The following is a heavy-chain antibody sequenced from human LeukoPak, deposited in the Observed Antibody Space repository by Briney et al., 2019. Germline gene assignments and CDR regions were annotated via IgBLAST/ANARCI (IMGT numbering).Heavy chain of an antibody. CDR2: INGGGDHT. V-gene: IGHV3-23*01. Sequence: GGSLRLSCAASGFTFSSYAMSWGRPAPGKGLEWVSAINGGGDHTYYGDSVKGRFNISRDNSKNTLFLQMNNLRAEDTAVYSCAKPYDASLARYFDDWGQGTLVTVSS. D-gene: IGHD3-3*01. J-gene: IGHJ4*02. CDR1: GFTFSSYA. CDR3: AKPYDASLARYFDD.